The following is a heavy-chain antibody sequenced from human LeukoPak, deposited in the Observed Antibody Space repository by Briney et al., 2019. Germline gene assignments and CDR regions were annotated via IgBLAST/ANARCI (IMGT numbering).Heavy chain of an antibody. CDR1: GGSFSGYY. CDR2: INHSGST. Sequence: PSETLSLTCAVYGGSFSGYYWSWIRQPPGKGLEWIGEINHSGSTNYNPSLKSRVTISVDTSKNQFSLKLSSVTAADTAVYYCARSFCSSTSCYVGNYFDCWGQGTLVTVSS. J-gene: IGHJ4*02. D-gene: IGHD2-2*01. V-gene: IGHV4-34*01. CDR3: ARSFCSSTSCYVGNYFDC.